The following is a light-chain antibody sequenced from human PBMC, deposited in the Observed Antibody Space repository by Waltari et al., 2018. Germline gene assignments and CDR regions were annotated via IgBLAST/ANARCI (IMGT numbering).Light chain of an antibody. Sequence: DIQLTQSPSFLSASVGDRVTVTCRARQGISSFLAWYQKKAEKAPKLLIYAASTLQSGVPSRFRGSGSGTEFTLTISSLQPEDFATYYCQQFDSYPHTFGQGTKV. CDR3: QQFDSYPHT. CDR2: AAS. CDR1: QGISSF. J-gene: IGKJ1*01. V-gene: IGKV1-9*01.